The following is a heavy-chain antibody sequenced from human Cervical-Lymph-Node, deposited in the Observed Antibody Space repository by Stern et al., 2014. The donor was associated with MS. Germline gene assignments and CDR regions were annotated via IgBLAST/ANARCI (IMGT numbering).Heavy chain of an antibody. D-gene: IGHD1-1*01. Sequence: VQLQESGPGLVKPSETLSLTCTVSGGSLTSHYWTWIRQPPGKGLEWIGHIYYTEDTNYNPSRESRVTISIDPSKNHFSLRLSSVTAADTAVYYCARDRRRAYSWFDPWGQGTLVTVSS. V-gene: IGHV4-59*11. CDR2: IYYTEDT. CDR3: ARDRRRAYSWFDP. J-gene: IGHJ5*02. CDR1: GGSLTSHY.